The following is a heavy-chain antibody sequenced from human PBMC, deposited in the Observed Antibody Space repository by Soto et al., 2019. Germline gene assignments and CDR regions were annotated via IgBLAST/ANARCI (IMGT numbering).Heavy chain of an antibody. CDR2: IYYSGST. V-gene: IGHV4-59*01. CDR3: ARRSDYFDY. Sequence: SETLSLTCTVSGGSISSYYWSWIRQPPGKGLEWIGYIYYSGSTNYNPSLKSRVTISVDTSKNQFSLKLSSVTAADTAVYYCARRSDYFDYWGQGTLVTVFS. CDR1: GGSISSYY. J-gene: IGHJ4*02.